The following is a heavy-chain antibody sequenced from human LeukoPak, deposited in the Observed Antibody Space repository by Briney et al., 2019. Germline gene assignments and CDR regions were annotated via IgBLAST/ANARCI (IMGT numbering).Heavy chain of an antibody. J-gene: IGHJ4*02. CDR2: ISGSGGST. V-gene: IGHV3-23*01. D-gene: IGHD6-6*01. CDR1: GFTFSSYA. CDR3: AKSTGQLIKQLVPIWY. Sequence: QPGGSLRLSCAASGFTFSSYAMSWVRQAPGKGLEWVSAISGSGGSTYYADSVKGRFTISRDNSKNTLYLQMNSLRAEDTAVYYCAKSTGQLIKQLVPIWYWGQGTLVTVSS.